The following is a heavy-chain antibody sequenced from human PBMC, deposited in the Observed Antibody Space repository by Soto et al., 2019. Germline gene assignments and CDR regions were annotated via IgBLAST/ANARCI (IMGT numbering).Heavy chain of an antibody. D-gene: IGHD2-2*02. CDR2: ISSSGSTI. Sequence: GGSLRLCFAASGFTFSSYEMNWVRQAPGKWLEWVSYISSSGSTIYYADSVKGRFTISRENAKNSLYLQMNSLRAEDTDVYYCARDLGYCSTTSCYNYYYYGMDVWDQGTTVTVSS. V-gene: IGHV3-48*03. J-gene: IGHJ6*02. CDR3: ARDLGYCSTTSCYNYYYYGMDV. CDR1: GFTFSSYE.